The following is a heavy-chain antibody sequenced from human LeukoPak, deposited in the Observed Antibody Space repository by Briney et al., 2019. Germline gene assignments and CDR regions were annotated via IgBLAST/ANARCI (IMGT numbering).Heavy chain of an antibody. D-gene: IGHD4-23*01. V-gene: IGHV3-74*01. Sequence: GGSLRLSCAASGFTFSSYWMHWVRQAPGKGLVWVSGINTDGSSTNYADSVKGRFTISRDNAKNTLYLQMDSLRVEEMAVYYCYGGNAEKWGQGTLVTVSS. CDR1: GFTFSSYW. CDR3: YGGNAEK. CDR2: INTDGSST. J-gene: IGHJ1*01.